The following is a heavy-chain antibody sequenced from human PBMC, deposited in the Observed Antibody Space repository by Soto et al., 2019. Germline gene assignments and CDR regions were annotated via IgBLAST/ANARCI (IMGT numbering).Heavy chain of an antibody. CDR3: ARPSIVNYYYYGMDV. D-gene: IGHD3-22*01. CDR1: GYSFTSYW. J-gene: IGHJ6*02. CDR2: IDPSDSYT. Sequence: GESLKISCKGSGYSFTSYWISWVRQMPGKGLEWMGRIDPSDSYTNYSRSFQGHVTISADKSISTAYLQWSSLKASDTAMYYCARPSIVNYYYYGMDVWGQGTTVTVSS. V-gene: IGHV5-10-1*01.